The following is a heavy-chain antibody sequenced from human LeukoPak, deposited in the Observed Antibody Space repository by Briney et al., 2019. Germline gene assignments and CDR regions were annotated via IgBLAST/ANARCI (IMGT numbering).Heavy chain of an antibody. CDR3: ARDRVTMVRGVIYYYYMDV. CDR1: GYTFTGYY. Sequence: ASVKVSCKASGYTFTGYYMHWVRQAPGQGLEWMGWINPNSGGTNYAQKFQGRVTMTRDTSISTAYMELSRLRSDDTAVYYCARDRVTMVRGVIYYYYMDVWGKGTTVTISS. V-gene: IGHV1-2*02. D-gene: IGHD3-10*01. J-gene: IGHJ6*03. CDR2: INPNSGGT.